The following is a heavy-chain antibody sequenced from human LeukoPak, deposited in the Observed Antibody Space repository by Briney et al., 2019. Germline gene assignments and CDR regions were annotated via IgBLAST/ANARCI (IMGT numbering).Heavy chain of an antibody. D-gene: IGHD3-22*01. V-gene: IGHV3-23*01. CDR1: GFTFSSYN. CDR3: AGPSSGYFDT. Sequence: GGSLRLSCAAPGFTFSSYNMTWVRQAPGQGLEWVSSISRSGDSTYYADAVKGRFTISRDNSKNTLSLQMNSLRAEDTAVYFCAGPSSGYFDTWGQGTLVTVSS. J-gene: IGHJ4*02. CDR2: ISRSGDST.